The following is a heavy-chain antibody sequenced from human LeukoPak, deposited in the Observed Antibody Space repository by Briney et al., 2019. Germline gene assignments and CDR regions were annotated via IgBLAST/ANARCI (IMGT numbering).Heavy chain of an antibody. J-gene: IGHJ1*01. CDR3: ARDEAAAGTPCFQH. Sequence: ASVKVSCKASGYTFTSYGISWVRQAPGQGLEWMGWISAYNGNTNYAQKLQGRVTMTTDTSTSTAYMELRSLRSDDTAVYYCARDEAAAGTPCFQHWGQGTLVTVSS. CDR2: ISAYNGNT. V-gene: IGHV1-18*01. CDR1: GYTFTSYG. D-gene: IGHD6-13*01.